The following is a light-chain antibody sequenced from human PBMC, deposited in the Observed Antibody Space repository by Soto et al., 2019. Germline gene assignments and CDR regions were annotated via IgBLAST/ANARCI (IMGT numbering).Light chain of an antibody. Sequence: AIQMTQSPSSLSASVGDRVIITCRASQAIRTELGWYQQRPGKAPKLLIYGTSNLQSGVPSRFSGSGSGTDFTLTINGLKTEDFATYYCLQDYSYPRTFGQGTKVDVK. CDR1: QAIRTE. CDR3: LQDYSYPRT. V-gene: IGKV1-6*01. J-gene: IGKJ1*01. CDR2: GTS.